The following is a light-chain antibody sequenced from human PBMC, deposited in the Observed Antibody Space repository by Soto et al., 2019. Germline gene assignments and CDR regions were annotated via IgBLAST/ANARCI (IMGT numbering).Light chain of an antibody. Sequence: QSVLTQSSSASASLGSSVKLTCTLSSGHSSYIIAWHQQQPGKAPRYLMKLEGSGSYNKGSGVPDRFSGSSSGADRYLTISNLQFEDEADYYCETWDSNTHVFGTGTKLTFL. J-gene: IGLJ1*01. V-gene: IGLV4-60*02. CDR2: LEGSGSY. CDR1: SGHSSYI. CDR3: ETWDSNTHV.